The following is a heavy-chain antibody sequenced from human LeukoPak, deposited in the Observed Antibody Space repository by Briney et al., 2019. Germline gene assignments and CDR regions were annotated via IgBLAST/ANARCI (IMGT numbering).Heavy chain of an antibody. J-gene: IGHJ2*01. CDR1: GASIGSYL. V-gene: IGHV4-59*08. Sequence: SETLSLTCTVSGASIGSYLWSWIRQPPGKGLEWIGYISYSGSTNYNASLRSRVTMSVDTSKNQFSLKLSSVTAADTAVYYCARRVAVAPLWYFDVWGRGTLVTVSS. CDR3: ARRVAVAPLWYFDV. D-gene: IGHD2-21*01. CDR2: ISYSGST.